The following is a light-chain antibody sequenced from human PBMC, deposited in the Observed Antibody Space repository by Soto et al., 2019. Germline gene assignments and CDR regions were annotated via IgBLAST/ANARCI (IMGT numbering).Light chain of an antibody. Sequence: EIVMTQSPATLSVSPGERATLSCRASQSVSSNLAWYQQKPGQAPRLLIYDVSNRAPGIPARFSGSGSGTDFTLTIRSLEPGDFAIYYCQQRNDWQVTFGQGTLLE. CDR1: QSVSSN. CDR2: DVS. V-gene: IGKV3D-11*02. CDR3: QQRNDWQVT. J-gene: IGKJ5*01.